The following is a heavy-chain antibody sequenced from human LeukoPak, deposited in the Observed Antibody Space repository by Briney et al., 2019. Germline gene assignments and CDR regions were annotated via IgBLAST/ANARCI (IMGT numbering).Heavy chain of an antibody. CDR1: GGSISSYY. CDR2: IYYSGST. Sequence: PSETLSLTCTVSGGSISSYYWSWIRQPPGKGLEWIGYIYYSGSTNYNPSLKSRVTISVDTSKNQFSLKLSSVTAADTAVYYCARDRVCSSTSCYTKGAFDIWGQGTMVTVSS. CDR3: ARDRVCSSTSCYTKGAFDI. D-gene: IGHD2-2*02. V-gene: IGHV4-59*01. J-gene: IGHJ3*02.